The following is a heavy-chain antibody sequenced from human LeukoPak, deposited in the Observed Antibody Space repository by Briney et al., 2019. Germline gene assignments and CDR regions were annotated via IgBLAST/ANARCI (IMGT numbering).Heavy chain of an antibody. CDR1: GFTFSSYE. J-gene: IGHJ4*02. CDR3: ARDYDSSGYYGPYFDY. D-gene: IGHD3-22*01. CDR2: ISSSGSTI. V-gene: IGHV3-48*03. Sequence: GGSLRLSCAASGFTFSSYEMNRVRQAPGKGLEWVSYISSSGSTIYYADSVKGRFTISRDNAKNSLYLQMNSLRAEDTAVYYCARDYDSSGYYGPYFDYWGQGTLVTVSS.